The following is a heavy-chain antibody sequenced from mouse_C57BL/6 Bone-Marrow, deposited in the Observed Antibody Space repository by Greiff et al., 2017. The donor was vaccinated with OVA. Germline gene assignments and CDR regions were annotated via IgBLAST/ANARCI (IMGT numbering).Heavy chain of an antibody. J-gene: IGHJ3*01. CDR1: GISITTGNYR. CDR2: IYYSGTI. CDR3: ARGDGYYEAWFAY. V-gene: IGHV3-5*01. Sequence: EVKLEESGPGLVKPSQTVFLTCTVTGISITTGNYRWSWIRQFPGNKLEWIGYIYYSGTITYNPSLTSRTTITRDTPKNQFFLEMNSLTAEDTATYYCARGDGYYEAWFAYWGQGTLVTVSA. D-gene: IGHD2-3*01.